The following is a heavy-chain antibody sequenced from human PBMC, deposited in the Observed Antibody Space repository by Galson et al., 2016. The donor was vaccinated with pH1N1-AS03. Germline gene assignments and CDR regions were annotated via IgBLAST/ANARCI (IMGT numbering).Heavy chain of an antibody. CDR3: AKDRVRLQVTESSAFDI. Sequence: SLRLSCAASGFTFSSYGLHWIRQAPGEGLEWVTFIRYDGSNTYYVDSVRGRFTISRDNSKNMLYLQMNSLGAEDSAAYYCAKDRVRLQVTESSAFDIWGQGTMVTVSS. V-gene: IGHV3-30*02. J-gene: IGHJ3*02. CDR1: GFTFSSYG. CDR2: IRYDGSNT. D-gene: IGHD4-23*01.